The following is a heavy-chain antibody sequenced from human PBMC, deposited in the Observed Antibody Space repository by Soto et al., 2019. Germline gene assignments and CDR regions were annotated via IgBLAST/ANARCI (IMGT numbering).Heavy chain of an antibody. Sequence: SETLSLTCTVSGGSISPYYWSWIRQPPGNGLEWIGYIYYSGSTSYNPSLRSRVTISLDTSRSQFSLSLGSVTAADTAVYSWGRAAGGDGYHEDFDNLGQGTKVNVSS. CDR1: GGSISPYY. CDR2: IYYSGST. CDR3: GRAAGGDGYHEDFDN. V-gene: IGHV4-59*01. D-gene: IGHD5-12*01. J-gene: IGHJ3*02.